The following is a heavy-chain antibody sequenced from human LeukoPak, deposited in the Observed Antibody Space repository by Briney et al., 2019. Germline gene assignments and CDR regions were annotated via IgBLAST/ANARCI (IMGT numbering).Heavy chain of an antibody. D-gene: IGHD3-22*01. V-gene: IGHV3-23*01. CDR1: GFTFSIYA. Sequence: GGSLRLSCVASGFTFSIYAMSWVRQAPGKGLQWFSSITSRGESTWYVDSVKGRFTITRDNSENTLYLQMHSLRAEDTAVYYCARDRPNYYGSDGHYYRRDGDYWGRGTLVSVSS. J-gene: IGHJ4*02. CDR2: ITSRGEST. CDR3: ARDRPNYYGSDGHYYRRDGDY.